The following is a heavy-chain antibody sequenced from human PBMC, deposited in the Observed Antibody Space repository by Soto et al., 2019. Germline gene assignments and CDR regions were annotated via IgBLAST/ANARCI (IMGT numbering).Heavy chain of an antibody. CDR1: GGTFSSYA. J-gene: IGHJ4*02. V-gene: IGHV1-2*02. CDR2: IIPNSGGT. D-gene: IGHD5-12*01. Sequence: GASVKVSCKASGGTFSSYAISWVRQAPGQGLEWMGGIIPNSGGTNYAQKFQGRVTMTRDTSISTAYMELSRLRSDDTAVYYCARGTLRRDGYNPYWGQGTLVTVSS. CDR3: ARGTLRRDGYNPY.